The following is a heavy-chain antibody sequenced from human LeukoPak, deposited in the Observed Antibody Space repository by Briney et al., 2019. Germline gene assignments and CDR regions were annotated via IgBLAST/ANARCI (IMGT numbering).Heavy chain of an antibody. V-gene: IGHV1-2*02. CDR3: ARSPGLDTAVVNRP. CDR1: GYTFTGYY. D-gene: IGHD5-18*01. Sequence: ASVKVSCKTSGYTFTGYYIHRVRQAPGQGLECLGGINPNIVGTNSAHNFQGTVTVTRDTSINTAYMGLGRLRSTDTAVYYCARSPGLDTAVVNRPWGQGTLITVSS. CDR2: INPNIVGT. J-gene: IGHJ5*02.